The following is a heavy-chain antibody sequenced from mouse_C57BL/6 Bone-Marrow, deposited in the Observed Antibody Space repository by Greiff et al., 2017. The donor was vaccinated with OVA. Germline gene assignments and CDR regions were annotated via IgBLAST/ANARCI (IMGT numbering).Heavy chain of an antibody. CDR2: IDPSDSYT. Sequence: QVQLQQPGAELVMPGASVKLSCKASGYTFTSYWMHWVKQRPGQGLEWIGEIDPSDSYTNYTQKFKGKSTLTVDKSSSTAYMQLSSLTSEDSAVYYCAREGANYYGSSLYYFDYWGQGTTLTVSS. CDR1: GYTFTSYW. V-gene: IGHV1-69*01. CDR3: AREGANYYGSSLYYFDY. J-gene: IGHJ2*01. D-gene: IGHD1-1*01.